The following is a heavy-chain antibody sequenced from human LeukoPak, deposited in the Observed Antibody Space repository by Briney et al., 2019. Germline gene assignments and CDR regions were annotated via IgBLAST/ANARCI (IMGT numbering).Heavy chain of an antibody. CDR3: ASSTPSYFRS. V-gene: IGHV4-59*08. CDR1: GGSISSYY. D-gene: IGHD2/OR15-2a*01. CDR2: IYYSGST. Sequence: SETLSLACTVSGGSISSYYWSWIRQPPGKGLEWIGYIYYSGSTNYNPSLKSRVTISVDTSKNQFSLKLSSVTAADTAVYYCASSTPSYFRSWGQGTLVTVSS. J-gene: IGHJ4*02.